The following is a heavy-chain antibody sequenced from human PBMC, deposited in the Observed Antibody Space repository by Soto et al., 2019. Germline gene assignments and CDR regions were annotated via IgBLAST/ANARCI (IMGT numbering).Heavy chain of an antibody. J-gene: IGHJ3*02. CDR1: GYTFTSYA. CDR2: INAGNGNT. V-gene: IGHV1-3*01. D-gene: IGHD1-26*01. Sequence: ASVKVSCKASGYTFTSYAMHWVRQAPGQRLEWMGWINAGNGNTKYSQKFQGRVTITRDTSASTAYMELSSLRSEDTAVYYCARDLTGPVGTGVVLYAFDIWGQGTMVTVSS. CDR3: ARDLTGPVGTGVVLYAFDI.